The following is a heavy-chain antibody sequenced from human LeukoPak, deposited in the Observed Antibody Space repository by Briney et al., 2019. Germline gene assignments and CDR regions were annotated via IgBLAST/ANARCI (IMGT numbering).Heavy chain of an antibody. V-gene: IGHV3-49*04. CDR2: IRSKAYGGTT. CDR3: THYSNYGSGSSEAFDI. J-gene: IGHJ3*02. Sequence: PGRSLRLSCTASGFTFGDYAMSWVRQAPGKGLEWVGFIRSKAYGGTTEYAASVKGRFTISRDDSKSIAYLQMHSLKTEDTDVYYCTHYSNYGSGSSEAFDIWGQGTMVTVSS. CDR1: GFTFGDYA. D-gene: IGHD3-10*01.